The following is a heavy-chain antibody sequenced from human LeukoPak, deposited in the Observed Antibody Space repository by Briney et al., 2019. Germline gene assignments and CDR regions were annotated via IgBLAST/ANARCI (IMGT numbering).Heavy chain of an antibody. J-gene: IGHJ6*02. Sequence: GASVKVSCKASGYTFTSYGISWLRQAPGQGLEWMGWISAYNGNTNYAQKLQGRVTMTTDTSTSTAYMELRSLRSDDTAVYYCARDGAYYGSGLYGMDVWGQGTTVTVSS. CDR2: ISAYNGNT. D-gene: IGHD3-10*01. CDR1: GYTFTSYG. V-gene: IGHV1-18*01. CDR3: ARDGAYYGSGLYGMDV.